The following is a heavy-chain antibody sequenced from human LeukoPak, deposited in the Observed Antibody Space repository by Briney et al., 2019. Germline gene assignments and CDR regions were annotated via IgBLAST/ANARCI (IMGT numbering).Heavy chain of an antibody. CDR1: GFTFSSYW. V-gene: IGHV3-74*01. CDR2: IKSDGSGT. Sequence: GGSLRLSCAASGFTFSSYWMHWVRQAPGKGLVWVSRIKSDGSGTSYADSVRGRFTISRDNAKNTLYLQMNSLRAEDTAVYYCARGSDSSGWYSSFDYWGQGTLVTVSS. CDR3: ARGSDSSGWYSSFDY. D-gene: IGHD6-19*01. J-gene: IGHJ4*02.